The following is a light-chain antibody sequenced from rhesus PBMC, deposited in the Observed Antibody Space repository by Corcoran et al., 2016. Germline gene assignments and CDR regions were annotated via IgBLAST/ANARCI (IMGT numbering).Light chain of an antibody. CDR3: LQHNSYPVT. Sequence: DIQMTQSPSSLSASVGDTVTITCRASQAISSYLNWFQQKPGKAPKLLIYDASSLESGVPSRFSGSGSGTDFTLTISSLQPEDFAAYYCLQHNSYPVTFGPGTKLDIK. CDR1: QAISSY. CDR2: DAS. V-gene: IGKV1-28*03. J-gene: IGKJ3*01.